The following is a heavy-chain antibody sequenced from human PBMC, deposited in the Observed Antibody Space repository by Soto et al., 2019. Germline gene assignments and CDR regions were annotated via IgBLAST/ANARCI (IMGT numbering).Heavy chain of an antibody. D-gene: IGHD3-10*01. CDR3: TTGVY. Sequence: EVQLVESGGGFVEPGGSLRLSCEASGFANFSKAWMYWVHQAPGKGLEWVGHIKSRSGGGTTGYAAPVQGRFSISRDDSANTLFLQMNSLKVEDTAFYYCTTGVYWGQGTLATVSS. J-gene: IGHJ4*02. CDR1: GFANFSKAW. CDR2: IKSRSGGGTT. V-gene: IGHV3-15*07.